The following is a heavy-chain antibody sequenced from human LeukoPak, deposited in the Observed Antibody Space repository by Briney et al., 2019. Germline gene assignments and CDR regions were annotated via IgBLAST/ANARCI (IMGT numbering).Heavy chain of an antibody. D-gene: IGHD3-22*01. J-gene: IGHJ4*02. CDR1: GGSMHNYY. CDR3: ARVGDTSSYYYFLHF. Sequence: SETLSLTCTVSGGSMHNYYWSWIQLPPGKGLEWIGYIFSRGNTNYNPSLQSRVTMSVDTSKSQFSLKLSSVTAADTAVYYCARVGDTSSYYYFLHFWGQGTLVTVSS. CDR2: IFSRGNT. V-gene: IGHV4-4*08.